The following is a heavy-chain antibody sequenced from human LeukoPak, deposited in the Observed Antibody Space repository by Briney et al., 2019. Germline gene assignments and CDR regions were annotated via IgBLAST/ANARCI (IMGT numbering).Heavy chain of an antibody. CDR3: ARWVQGSYGHNWFDP. CDR1: GYTFTSYD. D-gene: IGHD5-18*01. Sequence: ASVKVSCKASGYTFTSYDINWVRQATGQGLEWMGGMNPNSGNTGYAQRFQGRVTMTRNNSKSTAYMGLSSLRSEDTAVYYCARWVQGSYGHNWFDPWGQGTLVTVSS. CDR2: MNPNSGNT. V-gene: IGHV1-8*01. J-gene: IGHJ5*02.